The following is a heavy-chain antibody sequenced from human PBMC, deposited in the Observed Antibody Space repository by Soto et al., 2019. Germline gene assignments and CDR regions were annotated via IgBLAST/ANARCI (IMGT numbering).Heavy chain of an antibody. CDR2: IYYSGST. J-gene: IGHJ4*02. V-gene: IGHV4-59*01. CDR3: ASGPRYYYDSSGYYPHFDY. D-gene: IGHD3-22*01. Sequence: SETLSLTCTVSGGSISSYYWSWIRQPPGKGLEWIGYIYYSGSTNYNPSLKSRVTISVDTSKNQFSLKLSSVTAADTAVYYCASGPRYYYDSSGYYPHFDYWGQGTLVTVSS. CDR1: GGSISSYY.